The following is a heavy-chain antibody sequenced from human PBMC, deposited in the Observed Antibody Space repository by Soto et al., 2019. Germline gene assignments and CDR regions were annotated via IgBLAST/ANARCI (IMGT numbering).Heavy chain of an antibody. V-gene: IGHV4-31*03. Sequence: SETLSLTCSVSGDSISRIDYYWTWIRQHPEKGLEWIGHIYFSGNTYYSPSLESRLTISVDTSKNQFSLKLTSVTAADTAVYYCAREGGSYDSGGYLIRCAFDIWGQGTMVTVSS. D-gene: IGHD3-22*01. J-gene: IGHJ3*02. CDR3: AREGGSYDSGGYLIRCAFDI. CDR1: GDSISRIDYY. CDR2: IYFSGNT.